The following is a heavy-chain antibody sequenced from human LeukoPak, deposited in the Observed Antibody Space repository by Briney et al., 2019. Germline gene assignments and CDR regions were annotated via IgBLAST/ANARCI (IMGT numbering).Heavy chain of an antibody. CDR3: ARRYFDY. Sequence: GGSLRLSCAATTFTFRSYWKSWVRQAPGKGLEWVANIKQDGNEKYYVDSVKGRFTIFRDNAKNSLYLQMNSLRAEDTAVYYCARRYFDYWGQGTLVTVSS. CDR1: TFTFRSYW. J-gene: IGHJ4*02. CDR2: IKQDGNEK. V-gene: IGHV3-7*03.